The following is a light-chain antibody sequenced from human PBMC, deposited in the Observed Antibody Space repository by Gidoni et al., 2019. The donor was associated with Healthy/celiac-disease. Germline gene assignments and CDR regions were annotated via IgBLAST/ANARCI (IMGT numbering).Light chain of an antibody. V-gene: IGKV3-15*01. Sequence: IVITQSPATLSVSPGERATLSCSDSPSVSSNLAWYQQKPGQAPRLLIYGASTRDTGIPDRFSGSGSGTEFTLTISSLQAEDGAVYYCQQYSNWPRTFGQXTKVEIK. CDR2: GAS. J-gene: IGKJ1*01. CDR3: QQYSNWPRT. CDR1: PSVSSN.